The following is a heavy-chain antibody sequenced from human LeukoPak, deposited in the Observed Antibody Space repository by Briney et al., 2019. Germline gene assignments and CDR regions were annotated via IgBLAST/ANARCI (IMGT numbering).Heavy chain of an antibody. V-gene: IGHV4-31*03. CDR3: ARKRQLWLQGYYYYSGMDV. CDR1: GGSISSGGYY. CDR2: IDYSGST. J-gene: IGHJ6*02. Sequence: PSETLSLTCTDSGGSISSGGYYWTWIRQHPGKGLEWIVYIDYSGSTYYNPYLKSRVNISVDTSKNQFSLMLSSVTAAETAVYYCARKRQLWLQGYYYYSGMDVWGQGTTVTVSS. D-gene: IGHD5-18*01.